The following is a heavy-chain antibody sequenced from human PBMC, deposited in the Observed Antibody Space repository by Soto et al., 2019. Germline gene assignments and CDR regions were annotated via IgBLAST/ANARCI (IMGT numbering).Heavy chain of an antibody. Sequence: LTCTVSGGSISFYHWSWIRQPPGKGLEWIGYIYYSGSTNYNPSLKSRVTISADTSKNQFSLRLTSVTAADTAVYYCARDWLGCSGDSCHPGSPGYYYYGMDVWGQGTTVTVSS. D-gene: IGHD2-15*01. V-gene: IGHV4-59*12. CDR3: ARDWLGCSGDSCHPGSPGYYYYGMDV. CDR1: GGSISFYH. CDR2: IYYSGST. J-gene: IGHJ6*02.